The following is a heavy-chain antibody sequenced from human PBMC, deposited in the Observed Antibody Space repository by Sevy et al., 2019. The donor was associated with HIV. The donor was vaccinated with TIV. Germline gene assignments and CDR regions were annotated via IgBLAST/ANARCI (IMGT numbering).Heavy chain of an antibody. CDR1: EFIFNDAW. J-gene: IGHJ5*02. CDR3: TTKGRDCSGIRCQIS. CDR2: IKSNIDGAAI. D-gene: IGHD2-15*01. V-gene: IGHV3-15*01. Sequence: GGSLRLSCVASEFIFNDAWMHWVRQAPGKGLEWVGRIKSNIDGAAIDYAAPVKGRFTISRDDSKNTVFLQMNSLKSEDTAVYFGTTKGRDCSGIRCQISWGQGTQVTVSS.